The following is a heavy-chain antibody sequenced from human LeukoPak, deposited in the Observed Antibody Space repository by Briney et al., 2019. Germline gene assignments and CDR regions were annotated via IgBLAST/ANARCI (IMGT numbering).Heavy chain of an antibody. CDR3: ARQEYYYGSGTGIRFDP. J-gene: IGHJ5*02. D-gene: IGHD3-10*01. V-gene: IGHV4-30-4*01. CDR2: IYYSGST. Sequence: SETLSLTCTVSGGSISSGDYYWSWIRQPPGKGLEWIGYIYYSGSTYYNPSLKSRVTISVDTSKNQFSLKLSSVTAADTAVYYCARQEYYYGSGTGIRFDPWGQETLVTVSS. CDR1: GGSISSGDYY.